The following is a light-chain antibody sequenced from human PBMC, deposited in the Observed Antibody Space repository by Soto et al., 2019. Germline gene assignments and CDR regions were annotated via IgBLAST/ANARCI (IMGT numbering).Light chain of an antibody. V-gene: IGKV3-20*01. J-gene: IGKJ1*01. Sequence: EIVLTQSPGTLSLSPGERATLSCRASQTVSSSYLAWYQQEPGQAPRLLIYGVSSRATGIPDRFSGSGSGTDFTLTISRLEPEDFAVYYCQQYGRSPWTFGQGTKVEIK. CDR3: QQYGRSPWT. CDR2: GVS. CDR1: QTVSSSY.